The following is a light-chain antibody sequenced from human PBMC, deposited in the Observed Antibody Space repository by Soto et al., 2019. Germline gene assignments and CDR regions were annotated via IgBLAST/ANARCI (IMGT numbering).Light chain of an antibody. CDR2: EVS. J-gene: IGLJ1*01. V-gene: IGLV2-14*01. CDR1: SSDIGAYNY. CDR3: AAWDDSLNGLYV. Sequence: QSVLTQPASVSGSPGQSITISCTGTSSDIGAYNYVSWYQQHPGKAPKLMIYEVSYRPSGVSDRFSGSKSGNTASLTISGLQAEDEADYYCAAWDDSLNGLYVFGTGTKVTVL.